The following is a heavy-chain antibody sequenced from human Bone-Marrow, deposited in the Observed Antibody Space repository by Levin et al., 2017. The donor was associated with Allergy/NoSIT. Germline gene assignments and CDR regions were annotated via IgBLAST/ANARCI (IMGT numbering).Heavy chain of an antibody. CDR2: ITLNGLSP. CDR3: VRGSPLASRWYYPFDS. V-gene: IGHV3-23*01. Sequence: HTGGSLRLSCAASGFTFSTSAMTWVRQAPGKGLEWVSAITLNGLSPYYAASVKGRFTISRDNSKSTLYLQMNSLRAEDSAIYYCVRGSPLASRWYYPFDSWGQGTLVTVSS. D-gene: IGHD6-13*01. CDR1: GFTFSTSA. J-gene: IGHJ4*02.